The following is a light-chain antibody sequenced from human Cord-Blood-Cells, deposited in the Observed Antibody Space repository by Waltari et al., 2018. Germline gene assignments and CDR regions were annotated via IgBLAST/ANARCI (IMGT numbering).Light chain of an antibody. CDR2: EAS. CDR3: QQYDNLPVT. J-gene: IGKJ3*01. V-gene: IGKV1-33*01. CDR1: QDISNY. Sequence: DIQMTQSPSPLSASVGDRVIITCQASQDISNYLNWYQQKPGKAPKLLIYEASNLETGVPSRFSGSGSGTDFTFTISSLQPEDIATYYCQQYDNLPVTFGPGTKVDIK.